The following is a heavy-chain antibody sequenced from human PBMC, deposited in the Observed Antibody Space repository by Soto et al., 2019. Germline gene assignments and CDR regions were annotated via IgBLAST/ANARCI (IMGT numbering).Heavy chain of an antibody. CDR2: INPDGSVG. V-gene: IGHV3-7*03. Sequence: EVQLLGSGGGLVQPGGSLRLSCVASGFTFSTYWMNWVRQAPGMGLEWVANINPDGSVGTYVDSVKGRFTTSRDNAKESLYLQMNSLRADDTGVYFSAGWGGHDYNYWGQGNLVTVSS. CDR1: GFTFSTYW. J-gene: IGHJ4*02. D-gene: IGHD3-16*01. CDR3: AGWGGHDYNY.